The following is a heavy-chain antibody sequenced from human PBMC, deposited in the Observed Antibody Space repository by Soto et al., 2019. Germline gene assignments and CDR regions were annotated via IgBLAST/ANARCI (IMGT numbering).Heavy chain of an antibody. CDR3: AKDRDSSGWFSGYYYGVDV. D-gene: IGHD6-19*01. CDR2: ISYDGSNK. Sequence: QVQLVESGGGVVQPGRSLRLSCAASGFTFSSYGMHWVRQAPDKGLEWVALISYDGSNKYYADSVKGRFTISRDNSKNTLSLQVSSLRPEDTAVYYCAKDRDSSGWFSGYYYGVDVWGQGTTVTVSS. J-gene: IGHJ6*02. CDR1: GFTFSSYG. V-gene: IGHV3-30*18.